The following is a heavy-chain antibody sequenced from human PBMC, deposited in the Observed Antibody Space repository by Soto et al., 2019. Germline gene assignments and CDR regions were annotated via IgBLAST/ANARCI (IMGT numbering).Heavy chain of an antibody. CDR2: IIPIFGTA. V-gene: IGHV1-69*13. CDR1: GGTFSSYA. Sequence: SVKVSCKASGGTFSSYAISWVRQAPGQGLEWMGGIIPIFGTANYAQKFQGRVTITADESTSTAYMELSSVTAADTAVYYCAAHVDTAMVIFDYWGQGTLVTAPQ. J-gene: IGHJ4*02. CDR3: AAHVDTAMVIFDY. D-gene: IGHD5-18*01.